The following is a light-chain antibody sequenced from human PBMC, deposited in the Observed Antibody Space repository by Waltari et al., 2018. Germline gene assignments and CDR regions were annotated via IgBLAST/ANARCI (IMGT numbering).Light chain of an antibody. CDR2: WAS. CDR3: QQYHSPPYT. J-gene: IGKJ2*01. V-gene: IGKV4-1*01. Sequence: DIVMTQSPDSLAVSLGERATINCKSSQRVFYSSNNKNYLAWYQHKPGQPRKLLITWASTRESGVPDRFSGSGSGTDFTLTISSLQAEDVAVYYCQQYHSPPYTFGQGTRLEIK. CDR1: QRVFYSSNNKNY.